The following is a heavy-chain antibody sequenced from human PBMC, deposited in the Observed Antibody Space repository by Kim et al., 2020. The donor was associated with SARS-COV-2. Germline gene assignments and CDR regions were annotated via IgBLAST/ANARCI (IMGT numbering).Heavy chain of an antibody. V-gene: IGHV3-23*01. D-gene: IGHD2-15*01. Sequence: VKGRFTVSRDNSKNTLYLQMNSLRAEDTAIYYCAKDMSDIVVVVAATVDYWGQGTLVTVSS. J-gene: IGHJ4*02. CDR3: AKDMSDIVVVVAATVDY.